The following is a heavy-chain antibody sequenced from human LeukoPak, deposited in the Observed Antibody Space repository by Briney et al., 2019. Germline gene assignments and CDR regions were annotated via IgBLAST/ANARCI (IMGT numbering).Heavy chain of an antibody. D-gene: IGHD4-23*01. CDR1: GGSISSGSHH. Sequence: SETLSLTCTVSGGSISSGSHHWGWFRQSPGKGLEWIGSIYDSRTIYYNPSLNSRVTISAVTSKNQFSLQLDSVTAADTAVYYCARHDGRSGGTMGALDSWGQGSLVTVSS. V-gene: IGHV4-39*01. J-gene: IGHJ4*02. CDR2: IYDSRTI. CDR3: ARHDGRSGGTMGALDS.